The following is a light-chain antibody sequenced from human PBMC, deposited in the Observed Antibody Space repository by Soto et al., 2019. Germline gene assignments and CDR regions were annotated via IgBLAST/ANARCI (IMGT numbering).Light chain of an antibody. CDR1: SSDVGGYNY. J-gene: IGLJ1*01. V-gene: IGLV2-8*01. CDR3: SSYAGSNINV. Sequence: QSVLTQPPSASGSPGQSVTISCTGTSSDVGGYNYVSWYQQHPGKAPKLMIYEVSKRPSGVPDRFSGSKSGNTASLTVSGLQAEDEAYYYCSSYAGSNINVFGTGTKVTVL. CDR2: EVS.